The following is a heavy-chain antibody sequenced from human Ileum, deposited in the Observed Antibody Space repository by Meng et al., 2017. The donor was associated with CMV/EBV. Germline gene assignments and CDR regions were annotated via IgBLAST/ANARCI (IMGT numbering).Heavy chain of an antibody. V-gene: IGHV3-30*14. CDR2: ISSDGRDN. Sequence: QVQLGESGGGVVQPGRSLRLLCAASGMAFSRYGMHWIRQAPGKGLEWVAVISSDGRDNHRADSVKGRFTISRDNSKNTLYLQMNSLSIKDTAVYHCARDRHIGPAEYHFDYWGQGTLVTVSS. CDR3: ARDRHIGPAEYHFDY. D-gene: IGHD2-2*01. CDR1: GMAFSRYG. J-gene: IGHJ4*02.